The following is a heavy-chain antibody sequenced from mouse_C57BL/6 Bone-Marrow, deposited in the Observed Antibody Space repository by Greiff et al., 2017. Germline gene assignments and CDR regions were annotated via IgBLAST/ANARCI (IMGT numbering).Heavy chain of an antibody. V-gene: IGHV14-4*01. CDR2: IDPENGDT. CDR3: TPLAWFAY. J-gene: IGHJ3*01. CDR1: GFNIKDDY. Sequence: VQLQQSGAELVRPGASVTLSCTASGFNIKDDYMHWVKQRPEQGLEWIGWIDPENGDTEYASKFQGKATITADTSSNTAYLQLSSLTSEDTAVYYCTPLAWFAYWGQGTLVTVSA.